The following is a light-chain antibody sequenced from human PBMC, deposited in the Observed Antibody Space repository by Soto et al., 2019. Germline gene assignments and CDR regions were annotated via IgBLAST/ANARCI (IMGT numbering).Light chain of an antibody. CDR2: DAY. V-gene: IGKV3D-15*01. J-gene: IGKJ1*01. CDR1: QSFRGL. CDR3: QQYDNWLTGT. Sequence: EVVFTQSPVTLSLSPGQRATLSCRASQSFRGLLAWYQQKPGQAPRLLIYDAYNRATGIPPRFSGGGSGTEFTLTISGLQSEDFAVYYCQQYDNWLTGTFGQGTKVDIK.